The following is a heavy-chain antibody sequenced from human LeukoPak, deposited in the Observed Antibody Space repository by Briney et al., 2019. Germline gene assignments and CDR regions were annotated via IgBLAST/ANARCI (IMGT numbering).Heavy chain of an antibody. V-gene: IGHV3-30-3*01. D-gene: IGHD6-6*01. J-gene: IGHJ6*02. CDR3: ARDPGLYSSSSYYYGMDV. CDR2: ISYDGSNK. CDR1: GFTFSSYA. Sequence: PGRSLRLSCAASGFTFSSYAMHWVRQAPGKGLEWVAVISYDGSNKYYADSVKGRFTISRDNSKNTLYPQMNSLRAEDTAVYYCARDPGLYSSSSYYYGMDVWGQGTTVTVSS.